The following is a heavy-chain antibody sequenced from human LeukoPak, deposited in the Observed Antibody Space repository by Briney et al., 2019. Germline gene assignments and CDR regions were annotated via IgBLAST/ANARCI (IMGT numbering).Heavy chain of an antibody. CDR1: GGSISGGDYY. D-gene: IGHD6-13*01. J-gene: IGHJ4*02. CDR3: ARDQTGAAGFLDY. V-gene: IGHV4-30-4*08. CDR2: ISYSGST. Sequence: SQTLSLTGTVSGGSISGGDYYWSWIRQPPGKGLEWIGYISYSGSTYYNPSLRSRVTISVDTSKNQFSLKLSSVTAADTAVYYCARDQTGAAGFLDYWGQGTLVTVFS.